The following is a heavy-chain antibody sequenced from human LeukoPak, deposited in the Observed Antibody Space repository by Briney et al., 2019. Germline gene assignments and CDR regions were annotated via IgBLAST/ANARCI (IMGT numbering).Heavy chain of an antibody. CDR2: ISYDGSNK. V-gene: IGHV3-30-3*01. D-gene: IGHD2-2*01. CDR1: GFTFSSYA. J-gene: IGHJ4*02. CDR3: AKAKYQLPHDY. Sequence: PGGSLRLSCAASGFTFSSYAMHWVRQAPGKGLEWVAVISYDGSNKYYADSVKGRFTISRDNAKNSLYLQMNSLRAEDTAVYYCAKAKYQLPHDYWGQGTLVTVSS.